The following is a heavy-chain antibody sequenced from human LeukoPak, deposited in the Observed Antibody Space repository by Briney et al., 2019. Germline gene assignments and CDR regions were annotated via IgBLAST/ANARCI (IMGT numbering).Heavy chain of an antibody. V-gene: IGHV3-30*02. D-gene: IGHD4-17*01. Sequence: PGGSLRLSCAASGFTFSSYGMHWVRQAPGKGLEWVAFIRYDGSKKYYADSVKGRFTISRDNSKNTLYLQMNSLRAEDTAVYYCAKVSRYGDYVPIDYWGQGTLVTVSS. CDR2: IRYDGSKK. J-gene: IGHJ4*02. CDR3: AKVSRYGDYVPIDY. CDR1: GFTFSSYG.